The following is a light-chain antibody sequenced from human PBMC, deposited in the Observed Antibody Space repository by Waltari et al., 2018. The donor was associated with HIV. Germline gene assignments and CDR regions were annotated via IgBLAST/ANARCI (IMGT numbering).Light chain of an antibody. CDR3: QSFDSSLSNLVV. J-gene: IGLJ2*01. Sequence: QAVLTQPPSVSGAPGQRVTISCTGSSHNIGAGPAVHWYQQLPGTAPKLLIYGDTHRPSGVPDRFSGSKSGTSASLAIAGLQTEDEAVFYCQSFDSSLSNLVVFGGGTKVTVL. V-gene: IGLV1-40*01. CDR2: GDT. CDR1: SHNIGAGPA.